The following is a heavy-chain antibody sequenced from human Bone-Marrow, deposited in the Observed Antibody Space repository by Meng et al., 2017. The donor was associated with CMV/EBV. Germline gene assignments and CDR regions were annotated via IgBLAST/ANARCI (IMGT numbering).Heavy chain of an antibody. D-gene: IGHD2-8*02. CDR3: ARDIGDCTGSFCWDAFDV. CDR1: GFTFSDYY. J-gene: IGHJ3*01. Sequence: GESLKISCAASGFTFSDYYMSWIRQAPGKGLEWVAVIWYDGSNKYYADSVKGRFTISRDNSKNTLYLQMNSLRAEDTAVYYCARDIGDCTGSFCWDAFDVWGQGTVVTVSS. V-gene: IGHV3-33*08. CDR2: IWYDGSNK.